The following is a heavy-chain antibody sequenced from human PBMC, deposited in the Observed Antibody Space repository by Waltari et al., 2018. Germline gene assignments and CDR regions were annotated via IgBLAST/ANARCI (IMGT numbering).Heavy chain of an antibody. V-gene: IGHV4-4*07. CDR2: IYTSGST. CDR3: ARRSIAARPGFDAFDI. CDR1: GGSISSYH. D-gene: IGHD6-6*01. Sequence: QVQLQESGTGLVNPSETLSLTCTVPGGSISSYHWSWIRQPAGKGLEWIGRIYTSGSTNYNPSLKSRVTMSVDTSKNQFSLKLSSVTAADTAVYYCARRSIAARPGFDAFDIWGQGTMVTVSS. J-gene: IGHJ3*02.